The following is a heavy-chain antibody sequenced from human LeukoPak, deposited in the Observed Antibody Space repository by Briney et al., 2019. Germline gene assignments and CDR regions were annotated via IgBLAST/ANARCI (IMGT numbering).Heavy chain of an antibody. D-gene: IGHD2-8*01. CDR1: VYRFTSYW. CDR3: ARHYCINGVCYPLY. J-gene: IGHJ4*02. Sequence: GESLKISCQGSVYRFTSYWIGWVRQLPGKGLEWMGIIYPGDSDTRYSPSFQGQVTISADKSISTAYLQWSSLKASDTAMYYCARHYCINGVCYPLYWGQGTLVTVPS. CDR2: IYPGDSDT. V-gene: IGHV5-51*01.